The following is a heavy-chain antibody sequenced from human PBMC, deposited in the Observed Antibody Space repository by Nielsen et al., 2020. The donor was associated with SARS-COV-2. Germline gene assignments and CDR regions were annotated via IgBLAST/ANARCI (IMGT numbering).Heavy chain of an antibody. CDR2: IKQDGSEK. CDR1: GFTFSSYW. D-gene: IGHD3-3*01. V-gene: IGHV3-7*01. CDR3: ARAGHTIFGVVTTGGDY. Sequence: GESLKISCAASGFTFSSYWMSWVRQAPGKGLEWVANIKQDGSEKYYVDSVKGRFTISRDNAKNSLYLQMNSLRAEDTAVYYCARAGHTIFGVVTTGGDYWGQGTLVTASS. J-gene: IGHJ4*02.